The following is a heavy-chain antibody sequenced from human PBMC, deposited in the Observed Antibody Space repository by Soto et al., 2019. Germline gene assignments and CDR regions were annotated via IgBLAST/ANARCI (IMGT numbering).Heavy chain of an antibody. CDR3: AKDRLGGNFDY. V-gene: IGHV3-23*01. CDR2: ISGTGGST. CDR1: GFTFNNYA. J-gene: IGHJ4*02. Sequence: GGSRRLSCAASGFTFNNYAMNWVSQAPGKGLEWVATISGTGGSTYYADSVKGRFTISRDNSKNTLYLQMNSLRVEDTAVYYCAKDRLGGNFDYWGQGTQVTVSS.